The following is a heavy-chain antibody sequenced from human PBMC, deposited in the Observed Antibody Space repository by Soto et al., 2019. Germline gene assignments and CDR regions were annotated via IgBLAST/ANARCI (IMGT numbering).Heavy chain of an antibody. D-gene: IGHD5-12*01. CDR3: AKARDGYNLGAFVI. CDR2: VSNDGRDK. J-gene: IGHJ3*02. V-gene: IGHV3-30*18. CDR1: RFSFSTYC. Sequence: GGSRRLSRAASRFSFSTYCMQWGRQAPGKGLEWVAVVSNDGRDKYYADSVKGRFTISRDNSKNTLYLQMSSLRVEDTAVYYCAKARDGYNLGAFVIWGQGTKVTVSS.